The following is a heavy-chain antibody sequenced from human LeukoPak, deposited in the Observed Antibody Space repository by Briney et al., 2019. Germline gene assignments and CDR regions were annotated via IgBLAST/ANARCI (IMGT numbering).Heavy chain of an antibody. CDR3: ARDEGFDWLFLFDY. Sequence: GGSLRLSCAASGFSFSSYAMHWVRQAPGKGLEWVAVISYDGSNKYYADSVKGRFTISRDNSKNTLYLQMNSLRAEDTAVYYCARDEGFDWLFLFDYWGQGTLVTVPS. D-gene: IGHD3-9*01. CDR1: GFSFSSYA. V-gene: IGHV3-30-3*01. CDR2: ISYDGSNK. J-gene: IGHJ4*02.